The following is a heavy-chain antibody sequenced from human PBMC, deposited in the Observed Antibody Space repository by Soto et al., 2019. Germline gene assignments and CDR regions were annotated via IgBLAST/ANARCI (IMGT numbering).Heavy chain of an antibody. V-gene: IGHV3-23*01. J-gene: IGHJ3*02. CDR2: ISGSGGST. CDR1: GFTFSSYA. D-gene: IGHD6-6*01. Sequence: EVQLLESGGGLVQPGGSLRLSCAASGFTFSSYAMSWVRQAPGKGLEWVSAISGSGGSTYYADSVKGRFTISRDNAKNALELHMNSLGAADKAVYYCVKDRAEYSKRVTSAADAFDIWGQGTMVTVSS. CDR3: VKDRAEYSKRVTSAADAFDI.